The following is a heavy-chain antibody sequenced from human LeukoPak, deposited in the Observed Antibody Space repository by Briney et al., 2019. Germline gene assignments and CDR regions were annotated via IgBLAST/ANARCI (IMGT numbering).Heavy chain of an antibody. J-gene: IGHJ6*03. CDR3: AKDLSYGDTSYFYYYMDV. Sequence: GGSLRLSCAASGFIYSNFAMNWVRQAPGKGLEWVSDISGSGGSSFYADSVKGRFIISRDNSKNTLYLQMNSLRVEDTAQYYCAKDLSYGDTSYFYYYMDVWGKGTTVTVSS. D-gene: IGHD4-17*01. CDR2: ISGSGGSS. CDR1: GFIYSNFA. V-gene: IGHV3-23*01.